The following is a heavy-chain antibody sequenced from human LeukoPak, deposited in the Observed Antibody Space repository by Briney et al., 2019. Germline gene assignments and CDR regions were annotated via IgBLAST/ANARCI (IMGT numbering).Heavy chain of an antibody. CDR3: ARGRWLQAKVLADY. Sequence: PSETLSLTCAVYGGSFSGYFWSWIRRPPGKGLEWIGEINHSGSTNYNPSLKSRVTISVDTSKNQFSLKLSSVTAADTAVYYCARGRWLQAKVLADYWGQGTLVTVSS. CDR1: GGSFSGYF. J-gene: IGHJ4*02. D-gene: IGHD5-24*01. CDR2: INHSGST. V-gene: IGHV4-34*01.